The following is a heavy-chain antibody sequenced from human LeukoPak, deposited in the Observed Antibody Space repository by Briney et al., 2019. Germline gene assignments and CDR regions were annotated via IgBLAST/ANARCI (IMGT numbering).Heavy chain of an antibody. V-gene: IGHV1-69*13. J-gene: IGHJ6*02. Sequence: SVKVSCKASGGTSSSYAISWVRQAPGQGLEWMGGIIPIFGTANYAQKFQGRVTITADESTSTAYMELSSLRSEDTAVYYCARHSYGPYYYYYGMDVWGQGTTVTVSS. CDR1: GGTSSSYA. D-gene: IGHD5-18*01. CDR2: IIPIFGTA. CDR3: ARHSYGPYYYYYGMDV.